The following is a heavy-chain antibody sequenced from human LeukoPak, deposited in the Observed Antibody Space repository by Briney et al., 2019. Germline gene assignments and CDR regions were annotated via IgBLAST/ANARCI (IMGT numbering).Heavy chain of an antibody. V-gene: IGHV3-74*01. CDR3: ARGGDFHAFDI. CDR1: GFTSGSYW. D-gene: IGHD3-3*01. CDR2: VNNDGGGT. J-gene: IGHJ3*02. Sequence: RSGGSLRLSCAASGFTSGSYWIYWVRQAPGKGLVCISRVNNDGGGTIYADSVKGRFIISRDNAKNTAFLQLNSLRADDTAVYYCARGGDFHAFDIWGQGTMVTVSS.